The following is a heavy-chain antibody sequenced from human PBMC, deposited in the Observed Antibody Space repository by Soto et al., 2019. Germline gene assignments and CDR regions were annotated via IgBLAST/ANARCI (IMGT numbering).Heavy chain of an antibody. J-gene: IGHJ6*02. CDR2: VSANNGHT. V-gene: IGHV1-18*01. D-gene: IGHD2-8*01. CDR1: GFTVSNYC. CDR3: ARDIESVTAKHFFYYYAMDV. Sequence: ASVKVSCKASGFTVSNYCLNWVLQAPGQGLEWMGWVSANNGHTNYAQNLQGRVSMTTDTSTSTAYMELRGLRFDDTAVYYCARDIESVTAKHFFYYYAMDVWGQGTTVTVS.